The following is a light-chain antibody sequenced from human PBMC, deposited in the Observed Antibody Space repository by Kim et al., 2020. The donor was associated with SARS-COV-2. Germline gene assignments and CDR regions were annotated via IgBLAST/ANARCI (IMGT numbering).Light chain of an antibody. CDR3: QAGDSSTWV. Sequence: VSPGQTAIITCSGAELRDKYACWYQHKPGHSPVLGIYKDSQRPSGIFDRCSGSNSGNTAPLTSSGTQAMDDSDYYCQAGDSSTWVFGGGTQLTVL. J-gene: IGLJ3*02. CDR1: ELRDKY. V-gene: IGLV3-1*01. CDR2: KDS.